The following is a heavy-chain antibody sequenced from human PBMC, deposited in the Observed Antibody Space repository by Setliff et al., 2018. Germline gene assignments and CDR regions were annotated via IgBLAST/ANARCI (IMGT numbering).Heavy chain of an antibody. Sequence: PSETLSLTCSVSDFSISSGYYWGWIRQPPGKGLEWIGSIYHNGNSYYNPSLKSRLAISVDTSKNQFSLKLNSVTAADTAVYYCARGGYSRGPPVYYFDYWGQGTLVTVSS. CDR2: IYHNGNS. D-gene: IGHD5-12*01. J-gene: IGHJ4*02. CDR3: ARGGYSRGPPVYYFDY. V-gene: IGHV4-38-2*02. CDR1: DFSISSGYY.